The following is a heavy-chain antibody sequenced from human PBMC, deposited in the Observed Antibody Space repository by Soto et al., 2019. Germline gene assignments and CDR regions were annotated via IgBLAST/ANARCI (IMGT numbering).Heavy chain of an antibody. D-gene: IGHD1-1*01. CDR2: ISYDGSNK. CDR3: AKDKLEYYYYYMDV. Sequence: GGSLRLSCAASGFTFSSYGMHWVRQAPGKGLEWVAVISYDGSNKYYADSVKGRFTISRDNSKNTLYLQMNSLRAEDTAVYYCAKDKLEYYYYYMDVWGKGTTVTVSS. V-gene: IGHV3-30*18. CDR1: GFTFSSYG. J-gene: IGHJ6*03.